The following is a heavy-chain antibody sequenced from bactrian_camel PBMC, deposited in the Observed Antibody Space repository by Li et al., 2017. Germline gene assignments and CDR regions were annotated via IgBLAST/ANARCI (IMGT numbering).Heavy chain of an antibody. CDR1: RFTFGGRI. CDR3: AVDRPIRLVAPIITFRKIQNCGDTDDLY. V-gene: IGHV3S9*01. J-gene: IGHJ4*01. D-gene: IGHD7*01. CDR2: IERDGTT. Sequence: HVQLVESGGGSVQAGGSLQLSCKINRFTFGGRIMGWRRQAPGSECELVSTIERDGTTYYADSVKGRFTISRDNGENAVRLRMTDLSPRDTAVYFCAVDRPIRLVAPIITFRKIQNCGDTDDLYWGQGTQVTVS.